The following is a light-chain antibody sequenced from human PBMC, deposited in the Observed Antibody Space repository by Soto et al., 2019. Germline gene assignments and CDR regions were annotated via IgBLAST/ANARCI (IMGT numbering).Light chain of an antibody. CDR2: AAS. V-gene: IGKV1-9*01. CDR3: QQVNSYPIT. Sequence: DIQLTQSPSFLSASAGDRVTITCRASQDISSHSAWYQQKPGKAPKLLVYAASTLQIGVPPRFSGSGSGTEFTLTISSVQPEDFAIYYCQQVNSYPITFGQGTRLDLK. J-gene: IGKJ5*01. CDR1: QDISSH.